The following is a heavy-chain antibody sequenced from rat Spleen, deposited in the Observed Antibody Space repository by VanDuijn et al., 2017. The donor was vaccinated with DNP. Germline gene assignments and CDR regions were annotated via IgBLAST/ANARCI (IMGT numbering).Heavy chain of an antibody. CDR3: TGYVYYGLLPDY. V-gene: IGHV2S12*01. CDR1: GFSLTSYG. Sequence: VQLQESGPGLVQPSQTLSLTCTVSGFSLTSYGVSWVRQPPGKGLEWIAAISSGGSTYYNSALKSRLSISRDTSKSQVFLKMNSLQTEDTAIYFCTGYVYYGLLPDYWGQGVMVTVSS. J-gene: IGHJ2*01. CDR2: ISSGGST. D-gene: IGHD1-6*01.